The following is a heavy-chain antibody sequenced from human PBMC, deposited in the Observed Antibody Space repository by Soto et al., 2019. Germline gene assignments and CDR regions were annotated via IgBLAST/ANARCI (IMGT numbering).Heavy chain of an antibody. CDR1: GYSSSSGDC. CDR3: ARDSSSGYEDYYYGMDV. CDR2: IYHSGST. J-gene: IGHJ6*02. V-gene: IGHV4-38-2*02. Sequence: PSATLSLICAVSGYSSSSGDCWGWIRQPPGKGLEWIGSIYHSGSTYYNPSLKSRVTISVDTSKNQFSLKLSSVTAADTAVYYCARDSSSGYEDYYYGMDVWAQGTTVTVSS. D-gene: IGHD6-13*01.